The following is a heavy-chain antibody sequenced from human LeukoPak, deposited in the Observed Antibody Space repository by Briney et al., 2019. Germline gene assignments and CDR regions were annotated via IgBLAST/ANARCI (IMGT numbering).Heavy chain of an antibody. D-gene: IGHD3-10*01. CDR1: GVTLSPYG. V-gene: IGHV3-30*18. J-gene: IGHJ5*02. Sequence: PGMSLRLSCAASGVTLSPYGMHWVRQAPGKGLEWVAVISYEGGTQHCADSVKGRFIISRDNPRNTLYLQMNILRTEDTAVYYCAKEGTPQVSTWYDLWGQGTQVIVSS. CDR2: ISYEGGTQ. CDR3: AKEGTPQVSTWYDL.